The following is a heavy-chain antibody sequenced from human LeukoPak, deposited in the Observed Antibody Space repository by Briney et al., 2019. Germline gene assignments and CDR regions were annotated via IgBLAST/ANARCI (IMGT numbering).Heavy chain of an antibody. CDR1: GYTFTGYY. J-gene: IGHJ5*02. Sequence: ASVKVSCKASGYTFTGYYMHWVRQAPGQGVEWMGWINPNSGGTNYAQKFQGRVTMTRDTSISTAYMELSRLRSDDTAVYYCAREPSHPGIAVAGTNWFDPWGQGTLVTVSS. CDR2: INPNSGGT. CDR3: AREPSHPGIAVAGTNWFDP. D-gene: IGHD6-19*01. V-gene: IGHV1-2*02.